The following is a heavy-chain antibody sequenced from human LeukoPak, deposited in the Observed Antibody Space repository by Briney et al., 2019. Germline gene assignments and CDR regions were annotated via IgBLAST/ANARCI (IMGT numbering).Heavy chain of an antibody. V-gene: IGHV3-11*01. J-gene: IGHJ4*02. D-gene: IGHD3-22*01. Sequence: GGSLRLSCAPSGLTFSDYYMSWIRRAPGKGLEWVSSFSSSGSTIYYADSVKGRFTIPRDNAKNSLYLQMNSLRAEDTAVYYCARDFRSGYYDYWGQGTLVTVSS. CDR2: FSSSGSTI. CDR3: ARDFRSGYYDY. CDR1: GLTFSDYY.